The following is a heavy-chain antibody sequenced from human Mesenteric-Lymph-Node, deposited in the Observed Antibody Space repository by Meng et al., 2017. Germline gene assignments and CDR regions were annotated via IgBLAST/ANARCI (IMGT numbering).Heavy chain of an antibody. CDR3: ARVSSFWDYFDY. CDR2: IYYSGST. V-gene: IGHV4-30-4*08. D-gene: IGHD2-2*01. Sequence: QLQVQEVGPALVKPSEPLSLTCTVSGGSISSGDSYCSLRRQPPGKGLEWIGYIYYSGSTYYNPSLKRRVIISIDTSKNQFSLSRRSVTAADTAVYYCARVSSFWDYFDYWGQGTLVTVAS. J-gene: IGHJ4*02. CDR1: GGSISSGDSY.